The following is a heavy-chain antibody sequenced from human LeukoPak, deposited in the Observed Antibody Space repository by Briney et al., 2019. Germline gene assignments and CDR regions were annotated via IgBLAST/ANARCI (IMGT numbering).Heavy chain of an antibody. D-gene: IGHD3-16*02. CDR3: ARRRVWGSYRSPYYFDY. CDR2: INHSGST. J-gene: IGHJ4*02. Sequence: PSETLSLTCAVYGGSFSGYYWSWIRQPPGKGLEWIGEINHSGSTNYNPSLKSRVTISVDTSKNQFSLKLSSVTAADTAVYYCARRRVWGSYRSPYYFDYWGQGTLVTVSS. V-gene: IGHV4-34*01. CDR1: GGSFSGYY.